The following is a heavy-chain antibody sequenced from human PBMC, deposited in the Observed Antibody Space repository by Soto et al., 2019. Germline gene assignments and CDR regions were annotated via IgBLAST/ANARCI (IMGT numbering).Heavy chain of an antibody. CDR2: ISGSGIST. J-gene: IGHJ2*01. V-gene: IGHV3-23*01. CDR1: GFTFRSYA. Sequence: DVQLLESGGGLVQPGGSLRLSCAASGFTFRSYAMRWVRQAPGKGLEWVSGISGSGISTHYADSVKGRFTVSRDNSKNTIYLQMNILRAEYTAVYNCAKEPVGPDWYFDLWGRGTRVTVSS. CDR3: AKEPVGPDWYFDL.